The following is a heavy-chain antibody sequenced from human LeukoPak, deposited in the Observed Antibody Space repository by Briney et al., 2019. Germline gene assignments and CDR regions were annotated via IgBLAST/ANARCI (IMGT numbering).Heavy chain of an antibody. J-gene: IGHJ4*02. CDR1: GASIDSYY. CDR2: IYYSGTT. Sequence: SETLSLTCTISGASIDSYYWSWIRQLPGKGLEWIGYIYYSGTTNYNPSLKRRVTISVDTSKNQFSLKLSSVTAEDTAVYYCARGGVLKSVDYWGKGTLVAVSS. CDR3: ARGGVLKSVDY. V-gene: IGHV4-59*01. D-gene: IGHD3-16*01.